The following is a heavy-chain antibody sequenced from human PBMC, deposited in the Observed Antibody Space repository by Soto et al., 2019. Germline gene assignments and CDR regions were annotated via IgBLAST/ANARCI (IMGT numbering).Heavy chain of an antibody. CDR1: GFTFSNAW. V-gene: IGHV3-15*01. Sequence: GGSLRLSCAASGFTFSNAWMSWVRQAPGKGLEWVGRIKSKTDGGTTDYAAPVKGRFTISRDDSKNTLYLQINSLKTEDTAVYYCTTDRNPWNPVGYGMDVWGQGTTVTVSS. CDR3: TTDRNPWNPVGYGMDV. CDR2: IKSKTDGGTT. D-gene: IGHD1-1*01. J-gene: IGHJ6*02.